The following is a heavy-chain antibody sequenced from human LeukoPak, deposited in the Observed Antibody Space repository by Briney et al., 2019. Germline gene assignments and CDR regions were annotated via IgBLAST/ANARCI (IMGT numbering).Heavy chain of an antibody. CDR3: AKDNPVLEY. CDR1: GFIFSTFG. V-gene: IGHV3-30*18. CDR2: ISKDESNK. J-gene: IGHJ4*02. Sequence: PGGSLRLSCAASGFIFSTFGMHWVRQTPGKGLEWVSHISKDESNKYYADSVKVRFTISRDTSKNTLFLQMNSLRVEDTAVYYCAKDNPVLEYWGQGTLVTVSS.